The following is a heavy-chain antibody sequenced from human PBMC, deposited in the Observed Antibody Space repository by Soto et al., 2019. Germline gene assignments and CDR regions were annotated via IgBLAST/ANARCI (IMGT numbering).Heavy chain of an antibody. D-gene: IGHD1-26*01. Sequence: SETLSLTCTVSGGSISSSSYYWGWIRQPPGKGLEWIGSIYYSGSTYYNPSLKSRVTISVDTSKNQFSLKLSSVTAADTAVYYCARLLYSGSYFSGYYYGMDVWGQGTTVTVSS. CDR2: IYYSGST. CDR1: GGSISSSSYY. CDR3: ARLLYSGSYFSGYYYGMDV. J-gene: IGHJ6*02. V-gene: IGHV4-39*01.